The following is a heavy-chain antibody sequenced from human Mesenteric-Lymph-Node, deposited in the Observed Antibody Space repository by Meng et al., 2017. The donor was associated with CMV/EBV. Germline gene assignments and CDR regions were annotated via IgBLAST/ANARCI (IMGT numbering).Heavy chain of an antibody. CDR2: INSNSGAT. CDR3: VTYSGSSRWFGP. CDR1: GYTLTADF. Sequence: CKASGYTLTADFMFWVRQAPGQGLEWMGWINSNSGATNYAQKFQGRVTMTRDTSISTVYMDLSSLRSADTAVYYCVTYSGSSRWFGPWGQGTLVTVSS. V-gene: IGHV1-2*02. J-gene: IGHJ5*02. D-gene: IGHD1-26*01.